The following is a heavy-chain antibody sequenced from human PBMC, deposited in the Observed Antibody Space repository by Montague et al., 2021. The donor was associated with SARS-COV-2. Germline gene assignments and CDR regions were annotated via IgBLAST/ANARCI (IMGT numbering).Heavy chain of an antibody. CDR2: IFHSGTT. CDR1: GASISSGGYY. V-gene: IGHV4-31*03. D-gene: IGHD3-16*01. CDR3: AGCMIQEVPDY. J-gene: IGHJ4*02. Sequence: TLSLTCTVSGASISSGGYYWSWIRQHPGKGLEWIGYIFHSGTTYYSPSLESRVTMSVDTSENQFSLKLASVTAADTAVYYCAGCMIQEVPDYWGQGTLVTVSS.